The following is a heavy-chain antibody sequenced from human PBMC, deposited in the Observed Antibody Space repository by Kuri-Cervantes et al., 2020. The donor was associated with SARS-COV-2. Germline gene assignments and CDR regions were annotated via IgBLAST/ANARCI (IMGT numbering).Heavy chain of an antibody. CDR1: GCTFSSYW. CDR2: INSDGSST. D-gene: IGHD3-3*01. J-gene: IGHJ6*02. CDR3: ARDRYDFWSGLGYYYYGMDV. Sequence: GESLKIPCAASGCTFSSYWMHWVRQAPGKGLVWVSRINSDGSSTSYADSVKGRFTISRDNAKNTLYLQMNSLRAEDTAVYYCARDRYDFWSGLGYYYYGMDVWGQGTTVTVSS. V-gene: IGHV3-74*01.